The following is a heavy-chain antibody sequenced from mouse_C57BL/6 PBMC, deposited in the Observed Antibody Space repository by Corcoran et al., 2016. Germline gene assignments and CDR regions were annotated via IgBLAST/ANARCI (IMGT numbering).Heavy chain of an antibody. CDR3: ARGYYGSSYIAY. D-gene: IGHD1-1*01. Sequence: QIQLVQSGPELKKPGETVKISCKASGYTFTTYGMSWVKQAPGKGLKWMGWINTYSGVPTYADDFKGRFAFSLETSASTAYLQINNLKNEDTATYFCARGYYGSSYIAYGGQGTLVTVSA. J-gene: IGHJ3*01. CDR1: GYTFTTYG. CDR2: INTYSGVP. V-gene: IGHV9-3*01.